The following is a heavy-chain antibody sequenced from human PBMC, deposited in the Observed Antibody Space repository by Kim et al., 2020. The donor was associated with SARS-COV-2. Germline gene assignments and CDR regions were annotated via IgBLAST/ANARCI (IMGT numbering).Heavy chain of an antibody. CDR2: IKDDGSDK. CDR3: GRDYSD. J-gene: IGHJ4*02. Sequence: GGSLRISCAASGFTFPRYWMSWVRQAPGKGLERVANIKDDGSDKYYVDSVKGRFTISRDNAKNSLNLQMNSLRADDTAIYVCGRDYSDWGQG. CDR1: GFTFPRYW. V-gene: IGHV3-7*01. D-gene: IGHD6-13*01.